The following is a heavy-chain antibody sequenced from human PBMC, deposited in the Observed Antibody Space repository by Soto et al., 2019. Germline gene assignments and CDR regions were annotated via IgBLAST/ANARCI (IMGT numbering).Heavy chain of an antibody. D-gene: IGHD2-21*01. CDR1: GDSMTKYY. J-gene: IGHJ4*02. CDR3: ARTVGAAYYLDF. V-gene: IGHV4-4*07. CDR2: IYTSGST. Sequence: QVQLKESGPGLVKPSETLSLTCTVSGDSMTKYYWSWIRQPAGKGLEWIGRIYTSGSTNYTPSLKSRVTMSIDKSNKHFSLSLKSVTAADTAVDYCARTVGAAYYLDFWGQGALVTVSS.